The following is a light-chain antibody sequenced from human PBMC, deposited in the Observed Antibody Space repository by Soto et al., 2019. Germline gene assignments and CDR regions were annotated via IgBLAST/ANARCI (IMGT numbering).Light chain of an antibody. CDR2: DAS. CDR3: QQYGSSPFN. V-gene: IGKV3D-20*01. Sequence: EIVLTQSPATLSLSPGERATLSCGASQSVSSSYLAWYQQKPGLAPRLLIYDASSRATGIPDRFSGSGSVTDFTLTISRLEPEDFAVYYCQQYGSSPFNFGGGTKVEIK. CDR1: QSVSSSY. J-gene: IGKJ4*01.